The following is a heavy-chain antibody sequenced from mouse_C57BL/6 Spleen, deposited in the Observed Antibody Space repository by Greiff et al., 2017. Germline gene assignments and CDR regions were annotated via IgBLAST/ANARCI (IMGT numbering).Heavy chain of an antibody. CDR1: GFTFSDYG. CDR2: ISSGSSTI. Sequence: DVQLVESGGGLVKPGGSLKLSCAASGFTFSDYGMHWVRQAPEKGLEWVAYISSGSSTIYYADTVKGRFTISRDNANNPLFLQMTSLGAEDTAVYYCARGRFAYWGQGTLVTVAA. J-gene: IGHJ3*01. CDR3: ARGRFAY. V-gene: IGHV5-17*01.